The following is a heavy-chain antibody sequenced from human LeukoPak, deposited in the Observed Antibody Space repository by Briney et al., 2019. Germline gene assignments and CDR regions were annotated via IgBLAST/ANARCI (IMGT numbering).Heavy chain of an antibody. CDR2: ISWNSATI. D-gene: IGHD2-2*01. J-gene: IGHJ3*02. CDR1: GFTFDDYA. V-gene: IGHV3-9*01. Sequence: GRSLRLSCAASGFTFDDYAMHRVRQAPGKGLEWVSGISWNSATIGYADSVKGRFTISRDNAKNSLYLQMNSLRAEDTAVYYCARDSGYQLLPPNAFDIWGQGTMVTVSS. CDR3: ARDSGYQLLPPNAFDI.